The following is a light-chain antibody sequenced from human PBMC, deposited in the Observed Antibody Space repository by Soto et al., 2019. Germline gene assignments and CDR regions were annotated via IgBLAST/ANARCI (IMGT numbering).Light chain of an antibody. J-gene: IGLJ2*01. V-gene: IGLV2-14*01. CDR1: SSDVGGYNY. CDR2: DVS. CDR3: SSYTSSSSG. Sequence: QSALTQPASVSGSPGQSITISCTGTSSDVGGYNYVSWYQQHPGKAPKLMIYDVSTRPSGVSNRFSGSKSGNTASLTISGLQAEDEADYYCSSYTSSSSGFGGGTKLTV.